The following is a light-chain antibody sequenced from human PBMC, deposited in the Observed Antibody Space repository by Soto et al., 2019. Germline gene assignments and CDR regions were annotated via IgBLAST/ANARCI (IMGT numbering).Light chain of an antibody. V-gene: IGKV3-15*01. CDR2: GAS. J-gene: IGKJ1*01. CDR1: QSVRSN. Sequence: EIVLTQSPATLSLSPGERATLSCRASQSVRSNLAWYQQRPGQPPRLLIYGASTRATGIPARFSGSGSGTEFTLTISSLQSEDFAVYYCQQYNNWPPWTFGQGTKVDIK. CDR3: QQYNNWPPWT.